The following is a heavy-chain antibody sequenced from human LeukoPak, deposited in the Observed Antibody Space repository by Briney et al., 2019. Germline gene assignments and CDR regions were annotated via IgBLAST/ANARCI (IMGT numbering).Heavy chain of an antibody. D-gene: IGHD3-16*01. CDR2: IIPIFGTA. CDR1: GGTFSSYA. V-gene: IGHV1-69*05. Sequence: ASVKVSCKASGGTFSSYAISWVRQAPGQGLEWMGGIIPIFGTANYAQKFQGRVTITTDESTSTAYMELSSLRSEDTAVYYCARDPGYQSWSPFWGGMDVWGNGTTVIVSS. CDR3: ARDPGYQSWSPFWGGMDV. J-gene: IGHJ6*04.